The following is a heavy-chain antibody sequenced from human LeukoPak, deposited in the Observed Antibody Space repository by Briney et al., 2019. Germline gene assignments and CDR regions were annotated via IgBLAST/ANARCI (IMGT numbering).Heavy chain of an antibody. D-gene: IGHD3-16*01. CDR3: ARDSLARWGASFDY. Sequence: GGSLRLSCAASGFAFSSYSMNWVRQARGKGLEWVSSISSSSSYIYYADSVKGRFNISRDNAKNSLYLQMNSLRAEDTAVYYCARDSLARWGASFDYWGQGTLVTVSS. CDR1: GFAFSSYS. CDR2: ISSSSSYI. V-gene: IGHV3-21*01. J-gene: IGHJ4*02.